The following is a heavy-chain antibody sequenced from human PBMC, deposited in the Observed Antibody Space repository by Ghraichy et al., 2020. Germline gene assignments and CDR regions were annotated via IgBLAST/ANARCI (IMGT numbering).Heavy chain of an antibody. CDR2: IYYSGST. V-gene: IGHV4-39*01. Sequence: SETLSLTCTVSGGSISSSSYYWGWIRQPPGKGLEWIGSIYYSGSTYYNPSLKSRVTISVDTSKNQFSLKLSSVTAADTAVYYCARHLPTKTYCGGDCYQNAFDYWGQGTLVTVSS. CDR1: GGSISSSSYY. CDR3: ARHLPTKTYCGGDCYQNAFDY. J-gene: IGHJ4*02. D-gene: IGHD2-21*02.